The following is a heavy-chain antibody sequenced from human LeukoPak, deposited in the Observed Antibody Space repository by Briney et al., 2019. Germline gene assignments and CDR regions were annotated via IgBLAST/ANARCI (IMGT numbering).Heavy chain of an antibody. CDR1: GFTFSSYA. D-gene: IGHD5-24*01. CDR3: ARAPTWLQLWYYFDY. J-gene: IGHJ4*02. Sequence: GGSLRLSCAASGFTFSSYAMHWVRQAPGKGLEWVAVISYDGSNKYCADSVKGRFTISRDNSKNTLYLQMNSLRAEDTAVYYCARAPTWLQLWYYFDYWGQGTLVTVSS. CDR2: ISYDGSNK. V-gene: IGHV3-30*01.